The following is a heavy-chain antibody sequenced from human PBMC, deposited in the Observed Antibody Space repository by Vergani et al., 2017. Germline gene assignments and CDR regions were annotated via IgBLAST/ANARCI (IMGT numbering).Heavy chain of an antibody. V-gene: IGHV4-38-2*01. CDR3: ASPSRLANAFDI. J-gene: IGHJ3*02. Sequence: QVQLQESGPGLVKPSETLSLTCAVSGYSISSGYYWGWIRQPPGKGLEWIGSIYHSGSTYYNPSLQSRVTISVDTSKNQFSLKLSSVTAADTAVYYCASPSRLANAFDIWGQGTMVTVSS. CDR2: IYHSGST. CDR1: GYSISSGYY.